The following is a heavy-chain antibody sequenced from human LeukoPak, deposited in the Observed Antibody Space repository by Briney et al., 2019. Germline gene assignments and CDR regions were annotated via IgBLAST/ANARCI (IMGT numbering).Heavy chain of an antibody. CDR2: INSDGSST. D-gene: IGHD3-22*01. J-gene: IGHJ5*02. CDR3: AREYHYDSSGYYAAYNWFDP. Sequence: PGGSLRLSCAASGFTFSSYWMHWVRQAPGKGLVWVSRINSDGSSTSYADSVKGRFTISRDNAKNTLYLQMNSLRAEDTAVYYCAREYHYDSSGYYAAYNWFDPWGQGTLVTVSS. CDR1: GFTFSSYW. V-gene: IGHV3-74*01.